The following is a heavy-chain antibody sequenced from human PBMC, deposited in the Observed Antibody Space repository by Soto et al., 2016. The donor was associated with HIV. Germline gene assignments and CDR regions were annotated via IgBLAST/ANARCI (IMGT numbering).Heavy chain of an antibody. CDR2: IYFTGST. CDR1: GGSISSSRYY. D-gene: IGHD2-15*01. J-gene: IGHJ3*02. Sequence: QVQESGPGLVKPSETLSLICTVSGGSISSSRYYWGWIRQPPGKGLEWIANIYFTGSTYYNPSLKSRVAISVDTSKNQFSLKLTSVTAADTAVYFCARLALGYCSGGSCPLWAFDIWGQGTMVTVSS. CDR3: ARLALGYCSGGSCPLWAFDI. V-gene: IGHV4-39*01.